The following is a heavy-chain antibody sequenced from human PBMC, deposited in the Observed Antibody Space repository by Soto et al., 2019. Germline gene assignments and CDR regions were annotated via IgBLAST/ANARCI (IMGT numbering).Heavy chain of an antibody. CDR2: ISAYNGNT. CDR3: ARDFPPYYDFWSGYYTHWYYYYGMDV. J-gene: IGHJ6*02. D-gene: IGHD3-3*01. CDR1: GYKFSSYG. Sequence: SVKVACKASGYKFSSYGISRVRQAPGQEQEWMGWISAYNGNTNYAQKLQDRVTMTTDTSPSPAYMQLRSLRSDETDVYCCARDFPPYYDFWSGYYTHWYYYYGMDVWGQGTTVTVSS. V-gene: IGHV1-18*01.